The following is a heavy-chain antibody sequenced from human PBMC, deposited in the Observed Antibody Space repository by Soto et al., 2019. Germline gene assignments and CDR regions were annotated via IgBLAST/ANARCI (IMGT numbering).Heavy chain of an antibody. CDR3: ARVGAYYDFWSGSQFDY. CDR2: IYYSGST. V-gene: IGHV4-59*01. Sequence: SETLSLTCTVSGFNIISYYWSWIRQPPGKGLEWIGYIYYSGSTNYPPSLKSRVTISVETSKNQFSLKLSSVTAADTAVYYCARVGAYYDFWSGSQFDYWGQGTLVTVS. CDR1: GFNIISYY. D-gene: IGHD3-3*01. J-gene: IGHJ4*02.